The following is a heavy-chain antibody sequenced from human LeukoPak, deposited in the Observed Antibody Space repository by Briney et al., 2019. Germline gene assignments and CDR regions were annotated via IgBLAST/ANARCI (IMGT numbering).Heavy chain of an antibody. D-gene: IGHD6-13*01. CDR1: GYTFTSYG. J-gene: IGHJ5*02. Sequence: ASVKVSCKASGYTFTSYGISWVRQAPGQGLEWMGWISAYNGNTNYAQKLQGRVTMTRNTSISTAYMELSSLRSEDTAVYYCARGSSSWSYNWFDPWGQGTLVTVSS. CDR3: ARGSSSWSYNWFDP. V-gene: IGHV1-18*01. CDR2: ISAYNGNT.